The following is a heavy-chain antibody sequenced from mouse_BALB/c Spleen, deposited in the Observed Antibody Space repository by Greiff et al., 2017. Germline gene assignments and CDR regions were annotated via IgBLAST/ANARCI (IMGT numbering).Heavy chain of an antibody. Sequence: EVQVVESGGGLVKPGGSLKLSCAASGFTFSSYAMSWVRQTPEKRLEWVASISSGGGTYYPDSVKSRITISTDNARNILYLQMSSLKSEDTAMYYCEREGLCRANCFDYWGQGTLLTVSA. D-gene: IGHD1-1*01. J-gene: IGHJ3*01. CDR1: GFTFSSYA. CDR3: EREGLCRANCFDY. V-gene: IGHV5-6-5*01. CDR2: ISSGGGT.